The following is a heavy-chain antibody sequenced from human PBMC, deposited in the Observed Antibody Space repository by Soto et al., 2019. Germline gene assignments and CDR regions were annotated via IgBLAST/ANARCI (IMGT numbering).Heavy chain of an antibody. CDR2: ISYDGSNK. Sequence: QVQLVESGGGVVQPGRSLRLSCAASGFTFSSYGMHWVRQAPGKGLEWVAVISYDGSNKNYADSVKGRFTISRDNSKNTLYLQRNSLRAEDTAVYYCAKDALLAVAGTPGRNAFDIWGQGTMVTVSS. V-gene: IGHV3-30*18. CDR1: GFTFSSYG. D-gene: IGHD6-19*01. J-gene: IGHJ3*02. CDR3: AKDALLAVAGTPGRNAFDI.